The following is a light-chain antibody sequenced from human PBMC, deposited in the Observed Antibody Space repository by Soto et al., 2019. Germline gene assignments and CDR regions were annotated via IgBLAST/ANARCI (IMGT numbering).Light chain of an antibody. Sequence: DIQMTQSPSSLSASVGDSFTITWRASQGISIYLAWYQQTPGKVPKHLIYGASKLQSGVPSRFSGGGSGTNFTLTISSLQPEDVGTYYCQNYNRAPITFGQGTRLEIK. J-gene: IGKJ5*01. CDR1: QGISIY. CDR2: GAS. V-gene: IGKV1-27*01. CDR3: QNYNRAPIT.